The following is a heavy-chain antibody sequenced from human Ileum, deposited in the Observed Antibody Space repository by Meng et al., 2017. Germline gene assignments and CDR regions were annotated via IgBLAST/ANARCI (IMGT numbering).Heavy chain of an antibody. D-gene: IGHD1-14*01. J-gene: IGHJ4*02. V-gene: IGHV3-74*01. Sequence: EVQLVESGGALVQPGGSLRLSCAASEFTLRRYWMHWVRQGPGKEPLWVSRINEDGTITNYADSVKGRFTISRDNAKNTLYLQMNNLRAEDTAVYYCSRDLAGSDDYWGRGTVVTVSS. CDR1: EFTLRRYW. CDR3: SRDLAGSDDY. CDR2: INEDGTIT.